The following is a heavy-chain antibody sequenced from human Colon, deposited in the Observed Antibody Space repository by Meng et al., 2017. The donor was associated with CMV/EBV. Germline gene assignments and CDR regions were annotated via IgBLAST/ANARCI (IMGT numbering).Heavy chain of an antibody. V-gene: IGHV3-11*04. Sequence: LSCAASGFIFSDYYMNWIRQAPGKGLEWLSYISSSGSSVYYTDSVKGRFTISRDNAKNSLYLQMNSLRAEDTAVYYCARDGRDSNPDYWGQGTLVTVSS. CDR1: GFIFSDYY. J-gene: IGHJ4*02. D-gene: IGHD4-11*01. CDR3: ARDGRDSNPDY. CDR2: ISSSGSSV.